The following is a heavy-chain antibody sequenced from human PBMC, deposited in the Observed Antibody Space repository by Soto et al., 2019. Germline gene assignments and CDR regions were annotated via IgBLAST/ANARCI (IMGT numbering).Heavy chain of an antibody. CDR1: GFTFSSYA. Sequence: EVQLLESGGGLVQPGGSLRLSCAASGFTFSSYAMSWVRQAPGQGLEWVSAISGSGGSTYYADSVKGRFTISRDNSKNTLYLQMNSLRAEDTAVYYCAKGGASIFYYYYYMDVWGKGTTVTVSS. CDR3: AKGGASIFYYYYYMDV. V-gene: IGHV3-23*01. J-gene: IGHJ6*03. CDR2: ISGSGGST. D-gene: IGHD6-6*01.